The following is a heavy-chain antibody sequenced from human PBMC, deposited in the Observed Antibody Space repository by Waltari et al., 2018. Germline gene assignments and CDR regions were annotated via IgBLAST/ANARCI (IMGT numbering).Heavy chain of an antibody. V-gene: IGHV1-69*13. CDR1: GGTFSSYA. CDR2: IIPIFGKA. Sequence: QVQLVQSGAEVKKPGSSVKVSCKASGGTFSSYAISWVRQAPGQGLEWMGGIIPIFGKANDAQKCQGRGTITADESTSTAYMELSSLRSEDTAVYYCAIRARDGSGSYYNADYYYYGMDVWGQGTTVTVSS. CDR3: AIRARDGSGSYYNADYYYYGMDV. D-gene: IGHD3-10*01. J-gene: IGHJ6*02.